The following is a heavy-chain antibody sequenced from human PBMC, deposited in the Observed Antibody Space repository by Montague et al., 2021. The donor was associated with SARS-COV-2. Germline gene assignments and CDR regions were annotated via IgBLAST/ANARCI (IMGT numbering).Heavy chain of an antibody. Sequence: SETLLTCTVSNASFDNYYWSWVRQSPGKGLEYIGYIHYSGRTYYNPSLRSRVTISIDTSKNQFSLKLMSVTAAETAIYFCARRIVTYYWYFDLWGRGTLVTVSS. CDR1: NASFDNYY. J-gene: IGHJ2*01. CDR3: ARRIVTYYWYFDL. V-gene: IGHV4-59*01. CDR2: IHYSGRT. D-gene: IGHD2-15*01.